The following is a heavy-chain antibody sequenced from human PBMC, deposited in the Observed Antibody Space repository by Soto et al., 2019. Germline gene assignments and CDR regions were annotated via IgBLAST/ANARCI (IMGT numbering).Heavy chain of an antibody. CDR3: AGKLGYRSSTSCYGGDYYGMDV. CDR1: GGSISSGGYY. Sequence: SETLSLTCTVSGGSISSGGYYWSWIRQHPGKGLEWIGYIYYSGSTYYNPSLKSRVTISVDTSKNQFSLKLSSVTAADTAVYYCAGKLGYRSSTSCYGGDYYGMDVWGQGTTVTVSS. J-gene: IGHJ6*02. V-gene: IGHV4-31*03. CDR2: IYYSGST. D-gene: IGHD2-2*01.